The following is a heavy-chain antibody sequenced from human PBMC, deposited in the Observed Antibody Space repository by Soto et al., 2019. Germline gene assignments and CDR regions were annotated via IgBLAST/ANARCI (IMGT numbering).Heavy chain of an antibody. J-gene: IGHJ6*02. CDR1: GYTFTGYY. CDR3: AREVGDCSGGSCYSSYYYGMDV. Sequence: GASVKVSCKASGYTFTGYYMHWVRQAPGQGLEWMGWINPNSGGTNYAQKFQGWVTMTRDTSISTAYMELSRLRSDDTAVYYCAREVGDCSGGSCYSSYYYGMDVWGQGTTVTVSS. V-gene: IGHV1-2*04. CDR2: INPNSGGT. D-gene: IGHD2-15*01.